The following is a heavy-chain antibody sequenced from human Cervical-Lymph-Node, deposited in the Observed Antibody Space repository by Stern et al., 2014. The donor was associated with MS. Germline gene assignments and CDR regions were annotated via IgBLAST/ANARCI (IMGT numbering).Heavy chain of an antibody. CDR2: IHPSGSA. CDR1: GGSISSGSDY. D-gene: IGHD5-18*01. V-gene: IGHV4-61*02. CDR3: ASGYRIFDY. J-gene: IGHJ4*02. Sequence: QVQLQESGPGLVKPSQTLSLTCTVSGGSISSGSDYWSWIRQPVGKGLEWIGRIHPSGSAFYTPPLKSRVTISTAPSMNQFSLELNSATAADTAIYYCASGYRIFDYWGQGILVTVSS.